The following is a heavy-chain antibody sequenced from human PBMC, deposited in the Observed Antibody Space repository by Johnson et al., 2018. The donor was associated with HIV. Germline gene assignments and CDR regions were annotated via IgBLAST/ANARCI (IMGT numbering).Heavy chain of an antibody. CDR3: ARGGLTYYYDSSGYPDAFDI. J-gene: IGHJ3*02. CDR2: IRGRANTYAT. D-gene: IGHD3-22*01. V-gene: IGHV3-73*01. CDR1: GFTFSSYG. Sequence: VQLVESGGGLVQPGGSLRLSCAASGFTFSSYGMSWVRQAPGKGLEWVGRIRGRANTYATAYAASLKGSFTISRDDSTNTAYLQMNSLTPEDTAVYYCARGGLTYYYDSSGYPDAFDIWGQGTMVTVSS.